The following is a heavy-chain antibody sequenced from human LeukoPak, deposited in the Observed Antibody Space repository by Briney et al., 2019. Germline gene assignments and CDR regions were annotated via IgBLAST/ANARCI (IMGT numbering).Heavy chain of an antibody. Sequence: ASVKVSCKASGYTFTSYGISWVRQAPGQGLEWMGWISAYNGNTNYAQKPQGRVTMTTDTSTSTAYMELRSPRSDDTAVYYCARDQLAEDWFDPWGQGTLVTVSS. D-gene: IGHD6-13*01. V-gene: IGHV1-18*01. J-gene: IGHJ5*02. CDR3: ARDQLAEDWFDP. CDR2: ISAYNGNT. CDR1: GYTFTSYG.